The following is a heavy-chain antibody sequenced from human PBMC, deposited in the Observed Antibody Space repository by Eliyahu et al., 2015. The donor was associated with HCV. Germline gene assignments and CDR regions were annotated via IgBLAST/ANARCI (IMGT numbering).Heavy chain of an antibody. J-gene: IGHJ5*02. CDR3: ASGGGGIPVAGTGGWFDP. D-gene: IGHD6-19*01. CDR1: GXXLXSYC. Sequence: QVQLQESGPGLVKPSETLSLTCSVXGXXLXSYCWGWIREPPGKGLEWIGXXYXRGGTNNSPSLKXRVTISIDTSKNQFSLRLSSVTAADTAVYYCASGGGGIPVAGTGGWFDPWGQGTLVTVSS. V-gene: IGHV4-59*01. CDR2: XYXRGGT.